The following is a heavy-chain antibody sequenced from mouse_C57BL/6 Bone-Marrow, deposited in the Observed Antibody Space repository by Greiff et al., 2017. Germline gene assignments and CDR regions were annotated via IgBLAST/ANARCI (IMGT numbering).Heavy chain of an antibody. CDR2: IYPGSGST. CDR1: GYTFTRYW. CDR3: ARGPYYYGSSYWYFDV. V-gene: IGHV1-55*01. Sequence: QVQLQQPGAELVKPGASVTMSCKASGYTFTRYWITWVTQRPGQGLAWIGDIYPGSGSTNYNEKFKSKATLTVDTSSSTAYMQLSSLTSEDSAVYYCARGPYYYGSSYWYFDVWGTGTTVTVSS. J-gene: IGHJ1*03. D-gene: IGHD1-1*01.